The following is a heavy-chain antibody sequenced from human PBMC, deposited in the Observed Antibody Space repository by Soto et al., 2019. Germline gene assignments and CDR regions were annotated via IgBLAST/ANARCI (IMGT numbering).Heavy chain of an antibody. V-gene: IGHV4-30-2*01. Sequence: SETLSLTCAFSGGSISSGGYSLSWIRQPPGKGLECIGYIYHSVSTYYNPSLKSRVTISVDRSKNQFSLKLNSVTAADTAVYYCARGPPLGYWGQGTLVTVSS. J-gene: IGHJ4*02. CDR3: ARGPPLGY. CDR1: GGSISSGGYS. CDR2: IYHSVST.